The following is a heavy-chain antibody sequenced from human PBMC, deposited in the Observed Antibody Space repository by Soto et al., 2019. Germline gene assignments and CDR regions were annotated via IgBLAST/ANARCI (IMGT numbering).Heavy chain of an antibody. V-gene: IGHV3-48*01. J-gene: IGHJ3*02. CDR1: GFPFSSYG. CDR2: ISSGSSTI. Sequence: EAQLVESGGGLVQPGGSLRLSCAASGFPFSSYGMNWVRQAPGKGLEWLSYISSGSSTISYSDSVKGRFTISRDNAKNSLFLQMNTLRVEDTAVYYCARRGRYCGGDWPKGAFDIWGQGTMVTVSS. D-gene: IGHD2-21*01. CDR3: ARRGRYCGGDWPKGAFDI.